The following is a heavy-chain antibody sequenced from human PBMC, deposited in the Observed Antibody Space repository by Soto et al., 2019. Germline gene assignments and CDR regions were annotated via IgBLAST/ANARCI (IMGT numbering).Heavy chain of an antibody. Sequence: SETLSLTCTVSGGSISSYYWSWIRQPPGKGLEWIGYIYYSGSTNYNPSLKSRVTISVDTSKNQFSLKLRSVTAADTAVYYCARTPLSCCGGSCYGVPGDYYYYYMDVWGKGTTVTVSS. J-gene: IGHJ6*03. CDR2: IYYSGST. D-gene: IGHD2-15*01. CDR1: GGSISSYY. V-gene: IGHV4-59*01. CDR3: ARTPLSCCGGSCYGVPGDYYYYYMDV.